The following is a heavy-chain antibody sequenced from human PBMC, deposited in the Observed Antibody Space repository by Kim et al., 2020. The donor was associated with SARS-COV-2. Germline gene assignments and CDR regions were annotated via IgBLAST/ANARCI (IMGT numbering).Heavy chain of an antibody. CDR3: ARGGPSGWGISSEDV. V-gene: IGHV1-69*13. Sequence: SVKVSCKASGGTFSSYAISWVRQAPGQGLEWMGGIIPIFGTANFAQKFQGRVTITADESTSTAYMELSSLRSEDTAVYYCARGGPSGWGISSEDVWGQGTTVTVSS. D-gene: IGHD3-22*01. CDR1: GGTFSSYA. J-gene: IGHJ6*02. CDR2: IIPIFGTA.